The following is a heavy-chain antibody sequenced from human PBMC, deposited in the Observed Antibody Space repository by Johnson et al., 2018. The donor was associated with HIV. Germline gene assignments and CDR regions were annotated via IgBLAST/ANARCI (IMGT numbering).Heavy chain of an antibody. D-gene: IGHD3-10*01. Sequence: VQLVESGGGVVRPGGSLRLSCAASGFTVSNNFMNWVRQAPGKGLEWVSLIYSGGDTYYADSVKGRFTISRDDSKNTLYLQMNRLTAEDTAVYYCARAPGFSRAFDIWGQGTMVTVSS. CDR1: GFTVSNNF. CDR2: IYSGGDT. J-gene: IGHJ3*02. CDR3: ARAPGFSRAFDI. V-gene: IGHV3-66*01.